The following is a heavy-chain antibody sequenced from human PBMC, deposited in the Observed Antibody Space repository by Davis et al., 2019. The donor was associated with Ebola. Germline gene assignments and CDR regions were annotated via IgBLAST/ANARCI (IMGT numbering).Heavy chain of an antibody. CDR1: GFTFSSYS. J-gene: IGHJ4*02. CDR3: ARDRGIVGASETFDH. D-gene: IGHD1-26*01. CDR2: ISSSSSTI. Sequence: GGSLRLSCAASGFTFSSYSMNWVRQAPGKGLEWVSYISSSSSTIYYADSVKGRFTISRDNSKNTLYLQMNSLRAEDTAVYYCARDRGIVGASETFDHWGQGTLVTVSS. V-gene: IGHV3-48*01.